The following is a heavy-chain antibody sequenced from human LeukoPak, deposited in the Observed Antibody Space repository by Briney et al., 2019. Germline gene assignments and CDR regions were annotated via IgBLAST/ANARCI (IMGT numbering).Heavy chain of an antibody. CDR3: ARPPITADAFDI. Sequence: SETLSLTCAVYGGSFSGYYWSWIRQPPGKGPEWIGEINHSGSTNYNPSLKSRVTISVDTSKNQFSLKLSSVTAADTAVYYCARPPITADAFDIWGQGTMVTVSS. D-gene: IGHD5-24*01. CDR1: GGSFSGYY. CDR2: INHSGST. J-gene: IGHJ3*02. V-gene: IGHV4-34*01.